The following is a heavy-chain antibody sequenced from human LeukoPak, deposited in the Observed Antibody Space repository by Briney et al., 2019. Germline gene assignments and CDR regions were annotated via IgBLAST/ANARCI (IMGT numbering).Heavy chain of an antibody. CDR3: AKVPVFSLTISEVVTDDAFDI. CDR1: GHSISSGYY. V-gene: IGHV4-38-2*02. J-gene: IGHJ3*02. Sequence: PSETLSLNRTVSGHSISSGYYWGWIRQPPGKGLEWIGSIYHSGTTYYNPSLKSRVTISVDTSKNKFSLKLSSVTAADTAVYYCAKVPVFSLTISEVVTDDAFDIWGQGTIVTVSS. D-gene: IGHD3-3*01. CDR2: IYHSGTT.